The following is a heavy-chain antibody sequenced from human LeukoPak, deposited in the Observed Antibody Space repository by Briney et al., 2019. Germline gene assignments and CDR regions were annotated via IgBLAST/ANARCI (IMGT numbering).Heavy chain of an antibody. V-gene: IGHV4-30-4*01. Sequence: PSETLSLTCSVSGGSISSGDYYWSWLRQPPGKGLDWIGYIYYSGNTYYNPSLKSRVTISVDTSKNQFSLKLSSVTAADTAVYYCARDRGITMVRGVPAFDIWGQGTMVTVSS. CDR1: GGSISSGDYY. CDR2: IYYSGNT. D-gene: IGHD3-10*01. CDR3: ARDRGITMVRGVPAFDI. J-gene: IGHJ3*02.